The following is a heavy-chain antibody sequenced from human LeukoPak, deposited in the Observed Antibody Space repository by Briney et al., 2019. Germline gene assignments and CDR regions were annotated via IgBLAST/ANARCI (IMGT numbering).Heavy chain of an antibody. CDR2: ISSSGGST. Sequence: PGGSLRLSCAASGFTFSSYAMSWVRQAPGKGLEWVSSISSSGGSTFYADSVKGRFTISRDNAKNTLYLQMNSLRAEDTAVYYCAILTGIAAAAWGQGTLVTVSS. CDR3: AILTGIAAAA. J-gene: IGHJ5*02. V-gene: IGHV3-23*01. CDR1: GFTFSSYA. D-gene: IGHD6-13*01.